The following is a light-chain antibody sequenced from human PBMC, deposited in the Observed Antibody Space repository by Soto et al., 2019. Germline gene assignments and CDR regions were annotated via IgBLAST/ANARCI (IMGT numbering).Light chain of an antibody. CDR3: SSYTSSSTPYV. Sequence: QSVLTQPASVSGSPGQSIAISCTGTSNDVGGYNYVSWYQQHPVKAPQLIIYDVTNRPSGVSDRFSGSKSGNTASLNISGLQAEDEADYYCSSYTSSSTPYVFGTGTKVTVL. J-gene: IGLJ1*01. CDR1: SNDVGGYNY. V-gene: IGLV2-14*01. CDR2: DVT.